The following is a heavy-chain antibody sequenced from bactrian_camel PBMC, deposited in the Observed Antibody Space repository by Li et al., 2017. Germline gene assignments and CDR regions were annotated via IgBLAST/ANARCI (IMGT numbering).Heavy chain of an antibody. CDR2: ITSLPSLFRAA. CDR1: GITFSRHD. J-gene: IGHJ4*01. V-gene: IGHV3S5*01. Sequence: HVQLVESGGGLVQPGESLRLSCVASGITFSRHDMSWVRQAPGKEVEWVAGITSLPSLFRAASYADAVKGRFTISKDTAKNTLILQMNSLKPEDTGTYYCAAERCNTILVMEAYEYTNWGQGTQVTVS. D-gene: IGHD2*01. CDR3: AAERCNTILVMEAYEYTN.